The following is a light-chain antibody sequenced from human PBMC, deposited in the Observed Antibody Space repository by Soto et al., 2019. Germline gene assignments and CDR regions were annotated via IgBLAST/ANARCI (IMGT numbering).Light chain of an antibody. CDR2: DVS. V-gene: IGLV2-14*01. Sequence: QSVLTKPASVSGSPGQSITISCTATRSGVGGYNYVSWYQQHPGKAPKLMIYDVSNRPSGVSNRFSGSTSGNTASLTISGLQAEDETDYYCSAYTSSSTVVFGGGTKLTVL. CDR1: RSGVGGYNY. J-gene: IGLJ2*01. CDR3: SAYTSSSTVV.